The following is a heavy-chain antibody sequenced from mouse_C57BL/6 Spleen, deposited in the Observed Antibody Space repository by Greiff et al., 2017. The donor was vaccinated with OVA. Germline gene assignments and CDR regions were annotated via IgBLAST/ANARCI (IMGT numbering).Heavy chain of an antibody. D-gene: IGHD2-13*01. J-gene: IGHJ3*01. Sequence: EVQVVESGGGLVQPGGSLSLSCAASGFTFTDYYMSWVRQPPGKALEWLGFIRNKANGYTTEYSASVKGRFTISRDNSQSILYLQMNALRAEDSATYYCARLNYGDWFADWGQGTLVTVSA. CDR1: GFTFTDYY. CDR2: IRNKANGYTT. V-gene: IGHV7-3*01. CDR3: ARLNYGDWFAD.